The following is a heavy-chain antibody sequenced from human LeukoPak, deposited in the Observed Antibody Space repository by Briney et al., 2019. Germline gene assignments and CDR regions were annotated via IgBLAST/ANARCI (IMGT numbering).Heavy chain of an antibody. D-gene: IGHD6-19*01. Sequence: GGSLRLSCAASGFTFSSNAMSWVRQAPGKGLEWVSAISDSGGSAYYADSVKGRFTISRDNSKNTLYLQMNSLRAEDTAVYYCARVSSAWPPRYFDYWGQGTLVTVSS. CDR1: GFTFSSNA. V-gene: IGHV3-23*01. CDR2: ISDSGGSA. J-gene: IGHJ4*02. CDR3: ARVSSAWPPRYFDY.